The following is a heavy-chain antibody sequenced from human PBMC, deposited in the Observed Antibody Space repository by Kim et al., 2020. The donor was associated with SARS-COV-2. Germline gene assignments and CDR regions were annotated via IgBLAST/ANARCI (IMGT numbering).Heavy chain of an antibody. V-gene: IGHV3-23*01. D-gene: IGHD1-7*01. Sequence: GGSLRLSCAASGFRFSRYAMHWVRQAPGKGLEWVAAITGDDTTYYKDSLRGRFTISRDNSKNTVSLQMTNLRADDTGMYYCAKDGTGTVQHFEYWGQGTLVTVSS. CDR1: GFRFSRYA. J-gene: IGHJ4*02. CDR3: AKDGTGTVQHFEY. CDR2: ITGDDTT.